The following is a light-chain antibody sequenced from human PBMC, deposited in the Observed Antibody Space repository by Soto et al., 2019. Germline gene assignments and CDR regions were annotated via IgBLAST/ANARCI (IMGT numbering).Light chain of an antibody. Sequence: EFVLTQGPGSLSLAPGERATLYCKTSQSRGSNFLAWYQHKPGQAPRLLIYASSNRATGIPDRFGGSASGTDFTLTINRQEPEDFAVYYCQLYGISPHFGQGTRLEIK. CDR3: QLYGISPH. J-gene: IGKJ5*01. CDR1: QSRGSNF. V-gene: IGKV3-20*01. CDR2: ASS.